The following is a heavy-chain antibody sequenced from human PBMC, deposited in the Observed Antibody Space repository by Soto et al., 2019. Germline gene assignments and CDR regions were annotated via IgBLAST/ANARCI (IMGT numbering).Heavy chain of an antibody. CDR2: IYYSGST. CDR3: ARAITGTTGHLGFDP. D-gene: IGHD1-7*01. Sequence: PSETLSLTCTVSGGSVSSGSYYWSWIRQPPGKGLEWIGYIYYSGSTNYNPSLKSQVTISVDTSKNQFSLKLSSVTAADTAVYYCARAITGTTGHLGFDPWGQGTLVTVSS. J-gene: IGHJ5*02. V-gene: IGHV4-61*01. CDR1: GGSVSSGSYY.